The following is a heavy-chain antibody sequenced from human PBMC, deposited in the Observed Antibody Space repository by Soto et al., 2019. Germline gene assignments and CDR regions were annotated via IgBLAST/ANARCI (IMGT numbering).Heavy chain of an antibody. CDR1: GYTFTSYA. CDR2: INAGNGNT. J-gene: IGHJ5*02. D-gene: IGHD3-16*02. CDR3: ARDLNYDYIWGSYRYLAWFDP. Sequence: QVQLVQSGAEVKKPGASVKVSCKASGYTFTSYAMHWVRQAPGQRLEWMGWINAGNGNTKYSQKFQGRVTITRDTSASTAYMELSSLRSEDTAVYYCARDLNYDYIWGSYRYLAWFDPWGQGTLVTVSS. V-gene: IGHV1-3*01.